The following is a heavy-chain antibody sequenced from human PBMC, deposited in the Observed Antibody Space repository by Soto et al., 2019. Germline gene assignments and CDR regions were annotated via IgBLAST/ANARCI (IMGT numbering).Heavy chain of an antibody. D-gene: IGHD2-21*01. V-gene: IGHV1-69*01. CDR1: WGTVIAEG. CDR2: ITPIFGTA. J-gene: IGHJ3*02. CDR3: ARVWAVVVNADGDFDI. Sequence: ASVXVSCKASWGTVIAEGINWVLQAPGQGLECIGGITPIFGTANYAQNFQGRVTITADESMSTAYMELRSLRSEDTAVYYCARVWAVVVNADGDFDIRGQRTMV.